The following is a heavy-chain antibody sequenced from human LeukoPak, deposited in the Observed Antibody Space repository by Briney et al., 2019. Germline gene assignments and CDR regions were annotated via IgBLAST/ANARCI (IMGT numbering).Heavy chain of an antibody. Sequence: ASVKVSCKASGGTFSSYAISWVRQAPGQGLEWMGRIIPILGIANYAQKLQGRVTMTTDTSTSTAYMELRSLRSDDTAVYYCARERGRAAAAAIDYWGQGTLVTVSS. CDR3: ARERGRAAAAAIDY. V-gene: IGHV1-69*04. D-gene: IGHD6-13*01. CDR1: GGTFSSYA. J-gene: IGHJ4*02. CDR2: IIPILGIA.